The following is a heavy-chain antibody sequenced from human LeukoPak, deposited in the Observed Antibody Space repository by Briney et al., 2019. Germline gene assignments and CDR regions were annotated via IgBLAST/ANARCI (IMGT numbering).Heavy chain of an antibody. V-gene: IGHV4-30-4*01. CDR3: AREMINCSGGSCFTRGPGYFDY. CDR2: IYYSGST. D-gene: IGHD2-15*01. CDR1: GGSISSGDYY. J-gene: IGHJ4*02. Sequence: PSETLSLTCTVSGGSISSGDYYWSWIRQPPGKGLEWIGYIYYSGSTYYNPSLKSRVTISVDTSKNQFSLKLSSVTAADTAVYYCAREMINCSGGSCFTRGPGYFDYWGQGTLVTVSS.